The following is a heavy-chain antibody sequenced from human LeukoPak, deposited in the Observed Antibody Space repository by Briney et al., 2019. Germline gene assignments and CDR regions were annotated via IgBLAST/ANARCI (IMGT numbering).Heavy chain of an antibody. Sequence: SETLSLTCAVYGGSFSGYYWSWIRQPPGKGLEWIGEINHSGSTNYNPSLKSRVTISVDTSKNQFSLKLSSVTAADTAVYYCARGGYCSGGSCYPWFDPWGQGTLVTVSS. V-gene: IGHV4-34*01. CDR1: GGSFSGYY. CDR2: INHSGST. D-gene: IGHD2-15*01. CDR3: ARGGYCSGGSCYPWFDP. J-gene: IGHJ5*02.